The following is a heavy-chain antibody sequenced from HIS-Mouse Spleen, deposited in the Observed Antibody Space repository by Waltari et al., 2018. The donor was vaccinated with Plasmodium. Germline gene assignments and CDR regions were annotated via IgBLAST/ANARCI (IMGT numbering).Heavy chain of an antibody. CDR1: GGSISSSSYY. CDR2: ISYSGST. D-gene: IGHD1-7*01. J-gene: IGHJ4*02. Sequence: QLQLQESGPGLVKPSETLSLTCTVSGGSISSSSYYWGWIRQPPGKGLEWIRSISYSGSTYYNPSLKSRGTISVDTSKNQFALKLSSVTAADMAVYYCARDRITGTSYFDYWGQGTLVTVSS. V-gene: IGHV4-39*07. CDR3: ARDRITGTSYFDY.